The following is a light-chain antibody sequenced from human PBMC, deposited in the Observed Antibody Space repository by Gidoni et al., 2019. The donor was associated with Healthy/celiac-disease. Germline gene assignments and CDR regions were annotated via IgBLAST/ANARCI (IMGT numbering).Light chain of an antibody. CDR2: KDS. J-gene: IGLJ2*01. Sequence: SYELTQPPSVSVSPGQTARITCSGDALPKQYAYWYQQKPGQAPVLVISKDSERPSGIPERFSGSSSGTTVTLTISGVQAEDEADYYCQSADSRVVFGGGTKLTVL. CDR3: QSADSRVV. CDR1: ALPKQY. V-gene: IGLV3-25*03.